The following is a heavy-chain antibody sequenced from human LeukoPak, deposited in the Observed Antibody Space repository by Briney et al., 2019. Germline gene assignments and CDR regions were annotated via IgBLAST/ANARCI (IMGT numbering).Heavy chain of an antibody. CDR1: GGTFSSYA. D-gene: IGHD2-8*01. V-gene: IGHV1-69*01. CDR2: IIPIFGTA. Sequence: SVKVSRKASGGTFSSYAISWVRQAPGQGLEWMGGIIPIFGTASYAQKFQGRVTITADESTSTAYMELSSLRSEDTAVYYCARESSYCTNGVCYGGWFDPWGQGTLVTVSS. J-gene: IGHJ5*02. CDR3: ARESSYCTNGVCYGGWFDP.